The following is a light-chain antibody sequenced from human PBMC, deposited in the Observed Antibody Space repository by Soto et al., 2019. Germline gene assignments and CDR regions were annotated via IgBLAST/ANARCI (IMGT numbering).Light chain of an antibody. CDR2: DVS. Sequence: QSALTQPASVSGSPGQSITISCTGTSSDVGGSNYVSWYQQHPGKAPKLIIFDVSHRPSGFSNRFSGAKSGNTASLTISGLQAEDEADYYCSSYTSSSTYVFGNGTKVTVL. CDR3: SSYTSSSTYV. CDR1: SSDVGGSNY. V-gene: IGLV2-14*03. J-gene: IGLJ1*01.